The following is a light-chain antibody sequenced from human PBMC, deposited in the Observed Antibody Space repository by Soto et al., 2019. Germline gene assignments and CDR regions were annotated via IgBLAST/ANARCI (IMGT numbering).Light chain of an antibody. CDR2: EVT. CDR1: SSDVGSYDL. CDR3: CSYAGGSTPVV. V-gene: IGLV2-23*02. J-gene: IGLJ2*01. Sequence: QSALTQPASVSGSPGQSITTSCTGTSSDVGSYDLVSWYQQHPGKAPKLMIYEVTKRPSGVSNRFSGSKSGNTASLTISGLQAEDEADYYCCSYAGGSTPVVFGGGTKVTVL.